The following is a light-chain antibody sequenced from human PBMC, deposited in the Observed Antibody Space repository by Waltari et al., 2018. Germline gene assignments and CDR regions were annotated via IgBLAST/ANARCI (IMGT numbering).Light chain of an antibody. J-gene: IGKJ4*01. V-gene: IGKV3-11*01. CDR2: DAS. Sequence: EXXXTXSPATLSLSXGXXXXLSCRAPHGVSTYFPCYQQRPGQAPRLLIDDASIRSTGIPAWFTGSGSETDFTLTISSLEPEDFAVYYCQQRSKWPLTFGGGTKVEIK. CDR1: HGVSTY. CDR3: QQRSKWPLT.